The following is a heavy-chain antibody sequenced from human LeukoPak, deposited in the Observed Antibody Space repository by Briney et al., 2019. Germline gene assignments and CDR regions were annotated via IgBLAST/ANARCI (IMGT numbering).Heavy chain of an antibody. CDR1: GFAFSTYS. CDR3: ATYLRSYYHGMDV. J-gene: IGHJ6*02. Sequence: GGSLSLSCAASGFAFSTYSIDWVRQAPGKGLEWVSAISGTGTTTHYADSVKGRFTSSRDNSKNTLYLQMNSLRAEDTAVYYCATYLRSYYHGMDVWGQGTTVTVSS. D-gene: IGHD3-10*02. V-gene: IGHV3-23*01. CDR2: ISGTGTTT.